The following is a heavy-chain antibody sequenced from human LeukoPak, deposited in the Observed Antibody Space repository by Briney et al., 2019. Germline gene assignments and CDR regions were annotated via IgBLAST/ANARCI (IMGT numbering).Heavy chain of an antibody. J-gene: IGHJ4*02. V-gene: IGHV3-11*04. D-gene: IGHD3-22*01. CDR2: ISSRGTTT. Sequence: GGSLRLSCLASGFTFRDYYMTWIRQVPGKGLEWISFISSRGTTTDYADSVKGRFTISRDNANSTLFLQMNSLRAEDTAVYFCARMYYHDSSDYYWAPDYWGQGTLVTVSS. CDR3: ARMYYHDSSDYYWAPDY. CDR1: GFTFRDYY.